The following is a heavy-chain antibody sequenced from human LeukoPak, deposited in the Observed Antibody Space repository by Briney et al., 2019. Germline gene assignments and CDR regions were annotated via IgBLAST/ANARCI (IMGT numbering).Heavy chain of an antibody. CDR3: ARHRSDTYYYMDV. V-gene: IGHV4-30-4*08. J-gene: IGHJ6*03. CDR2: IYYSGST. D-gene: IGHD5-18*01. Sequence: SETLSLTCTVSGGSISSGDYYWSWIRQPPGKGLEWIGYIYYSGSTYYNPSLKSRVTISVDTSKNQFSLKLSSVTAADTAVYYCARHRSDTYYYMDVWGKGTTVTVSS. CDR1: GGSISSGDYY.